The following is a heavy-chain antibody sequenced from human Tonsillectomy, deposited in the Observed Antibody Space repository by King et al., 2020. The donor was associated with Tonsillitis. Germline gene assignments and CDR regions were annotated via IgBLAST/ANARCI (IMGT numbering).Heavy chain of an antibody. J-gene: IGHJ3*02. CDR3: ARLQNYAFDI. V-gene: IGHV3-74*01. CDR2: INSDGSDT. CDR1: GFTFSNHW. Sequence: VQLVESGGGLVQPGGSLRLSCAASGFTFSNHWLHWVRQVPGKGLVWVSHINSDGSDTTYADSVKGRFTISRDNAKNTLYLHMNSLRADDTAVYYCARLQNYAFDIWGQGTLVTVPS.